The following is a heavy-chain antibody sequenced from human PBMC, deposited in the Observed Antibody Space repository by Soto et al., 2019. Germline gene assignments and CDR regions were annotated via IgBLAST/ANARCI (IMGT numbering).Heavy chain of an antibody. D-gene: IGHD5-12*01. CDR3: ARGGWLRSLDY. CDR1: GGTFIDLG. Sequence: PSLTLPHTWSVEGGTFIDLGWSWIRQPPGKGLEWIGEINHSGSTNYNPSLKSRVTISVDRSKNQFSLKLSSVTAADTAVYYCARGGWLRSLDYWGQGTLVTVSS. J-gene: IGHJ4*02. V-gene: IGHV4-34*01. CDR2: INHSGST.